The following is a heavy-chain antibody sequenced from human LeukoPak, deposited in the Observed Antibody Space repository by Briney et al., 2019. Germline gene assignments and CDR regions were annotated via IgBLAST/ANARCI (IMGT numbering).Heavy chain of an antibody. Sequence: ASVKVSCKASGGTFSSYYMHWVRQAPGQGLEWMGIINPSGGSTSYAQKFQGRVTMTRDTSTSTVYMELSSLRSEDTAVYYCARDRRYYDSSGYPDYWGQGTLVTVSS. CDR2: INPSGGST. D-gene: IGHD3-22*01. J-gene: IGHJ4*02. CDR3: ARDRRYYDSSGYPDY. CDR1: GGTFSSYY. V-gene: IGHV1-46*01.